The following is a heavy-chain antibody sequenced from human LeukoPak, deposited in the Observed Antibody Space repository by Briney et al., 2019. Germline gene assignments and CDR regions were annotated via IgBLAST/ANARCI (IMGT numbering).Heavy chain of an antibody. J-gene: IGHJ4*02. V-gene: IGHV1-18*01. CDR3: AREWESCYSDY. D-gene: IGHD1-26*01. CDR2: ISAYNGNT. CDR1: IYTFTSYG. Sequence: SVKFPCKASIYTFTSYGISWVRHAPGQGFEWRGCISAYNGNTIYAQKLQGRVNNTRDTSTHTAHMELRRLRSDDSAVYYCAREWESCYSDYWSQGTLVTAPS.